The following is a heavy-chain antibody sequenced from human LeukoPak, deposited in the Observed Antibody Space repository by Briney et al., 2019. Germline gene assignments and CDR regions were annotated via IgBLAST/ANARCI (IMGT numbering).Heavy chain of an antibody. D-gene: IGHD3-3*01. V-gene: IGHV1-8*01. CDR3: ARGLYYDFWSGYYLDY. Sequence: GASVKASCKASGYTFTSYDINWVRQATGQGLEWMGWMNPNSGNTGYAQKFQGRVTMTRNTSISTAYMELSSLRSEDTAVYYCARGLYYDFWSGYYLDYWGQGTLVTVSS. CDR2: MNPNSGNT. CDR1: GYTFTSYD. J-gene: IGHJ4*02.